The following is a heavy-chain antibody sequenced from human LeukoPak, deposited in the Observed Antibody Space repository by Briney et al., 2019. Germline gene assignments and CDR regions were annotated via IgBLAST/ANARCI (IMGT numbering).Heavy chain of an antibody. J-gene: IGHJ6*03. Sequence: SETLSLTCTVSGGSISSGSYYWSWIRQPAGKGLEWIGRIYTSGSTNYNPSLKSRVTISVDTSKNQFSLKLSSVTAADTAVYYCARGSVTYYYYMDVWGKGTTVTVSS. CDR3: ARGSVTYYYYMDV. V-gene: IGHV4-61*02. D-gene: IGHD4-11*01. CDR1: GGSISSGSYY. CDR2: IYTSGST.